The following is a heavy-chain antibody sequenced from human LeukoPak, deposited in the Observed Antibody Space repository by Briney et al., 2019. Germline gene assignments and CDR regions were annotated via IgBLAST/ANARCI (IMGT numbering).Heavy chain of an antibody. CDR1: GFTFNNYA. CDR3: AKDRGVIVPAGMAT. J-gene: IGHJ5*02. D-gene: IGHD2-2*01. Sequence: GGSLRLSCAASGFTFNNYAMSWVRQAPGKGLGWVSVISGRGGSTYYADSVKGRFTISRDNSKNTLYLQMNSLKAEETALYYCAKDRGVIVPAGMATWGQGTLVTVSS. V-gene: IGHV3-23*01. CDR2: ISGRGGST.